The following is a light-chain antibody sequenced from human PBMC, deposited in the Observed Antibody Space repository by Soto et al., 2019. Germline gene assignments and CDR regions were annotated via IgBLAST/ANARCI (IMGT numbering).Light chain of an antibody. CDR3: QQRYSTTIT. Sequence: DIPMTQSPSSPSASVGDRVTITCRASQSISGYLNWYQQKPGKAPKLLIYAASSLQSGVPSRFSGSGSGTDFTLTISSLKHEDFATYDGQQRYSTTITFGQGTRLEIK. J-gene: IGKJ5*01. CDR2: AAS. CDR1: QSISGY. V-gene: IGKV1-39*01.